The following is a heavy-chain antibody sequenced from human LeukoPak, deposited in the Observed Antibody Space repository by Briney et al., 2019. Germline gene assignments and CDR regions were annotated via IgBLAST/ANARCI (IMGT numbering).Heavy chain of an antibody. CDR3: ARSQFDY. CDR1: GFAFSSYW. J-gene: IGHJ4*02. V-gene: IGHV3-74*01. Sequence: GGSLRLSCGTSGFAFSSYWMLWVRQAPGKGLVWVSRISGDGSITTYADSVKGRFTISRDNTKNILYLQMNSLRDEDTATYYCARSQFDYWGQGILVTVSS. CDR2: ISGDGSIT.